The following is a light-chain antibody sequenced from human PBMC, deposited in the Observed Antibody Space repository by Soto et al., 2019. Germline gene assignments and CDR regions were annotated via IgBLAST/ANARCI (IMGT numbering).Light chain of an antibody. J-gene: IGKJ4*01. CDR2: GAS. V-gene: IGKV3-15*01. CDR3: QQFSSYPLT. Sequence: EIVMRQSPETLSVSPGERATLSCRASQSVYSDLVWYQQKPGQAPRLLIYGASTRATGIPARFSGSGSGTEFTLTISSLQSEDSAVYYCQQFSSYPLTFGGGTKVEIK. CDR1: QSVYSD.